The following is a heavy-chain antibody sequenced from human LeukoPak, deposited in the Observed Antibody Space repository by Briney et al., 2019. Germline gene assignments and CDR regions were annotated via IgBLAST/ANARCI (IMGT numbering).Heavy chain of an antibody. D-gene: IGHD4-17*01. CDR1: GYTLTELS. J-gene: IGHJ4*02. Sequence: ASVKVSCKVSGYTLTELSMYWVRQAPGKGLEWMGGFDPEDGETIYAQKFQGRVTMTEDTSTDTAYMELSGLRSEDTAVYYCAISTTTVTVFDYWGQGTLVTVSS. V-gene: IGHV1-24*01. CDR2: FDPEDGET. CDR3: AISTTTVTVFDY.